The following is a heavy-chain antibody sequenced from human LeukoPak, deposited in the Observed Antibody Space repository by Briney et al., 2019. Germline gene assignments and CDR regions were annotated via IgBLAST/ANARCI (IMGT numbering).Heavy chain of an antibody. J-gene: IGHJ3*02. CDR3: ARSHGYYYDSSGYTDAFDI. Sequence: GGSLRLSCSASGFTVSSYGMHWVRQAPGKGLEWVAVIWYDGSNKYYADPVKGRFTISRDNSKNTLYLQMNSLRAEDTAVYYCARSHGYYYDSSGYTDAFDIWGQGTMVTVSS. CDR1: GFTVSSYG. CDR2: IWYDGSNK. V-gene: IGHV3-33*08. D-gene: IGHD3-22*01.